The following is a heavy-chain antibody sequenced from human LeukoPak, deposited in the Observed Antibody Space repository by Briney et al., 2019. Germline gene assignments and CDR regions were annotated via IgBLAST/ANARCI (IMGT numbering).Heavy chain of an antibody. CDR3: ARDRVNCGGDCRPSSSDF. Sequence: GGSLSLACAASGFTFSSYSMNWVRQAPGKGLEWVSSISSRSSYIYYADSVKGRFTISRDNTKNSLYLQMNSLRAEDTAVYYCARDRVNCGGDCRPSSSDFWGQGTLVTVSS. CDR2: ISSRSSYI. CDR1: GFTFSSYS. D-gene: IGHD2-21*02. J-gene: IGHJ4*02. V-gene: IGHV3-21*01.